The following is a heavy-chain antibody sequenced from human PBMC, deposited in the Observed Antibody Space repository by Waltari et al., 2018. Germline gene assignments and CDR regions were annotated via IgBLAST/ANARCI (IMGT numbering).Heavy chain of an antibody. V-gene: IGHV3-73*01. Sequence: EVQLVESGGGLVQPGGSLKLSCAASGFLFSDSAIHWVRQASGKGLEWVGRIRTNANNYATSYGASVKGRFNISRDDSRNTAYLQMNSLKIDDTAVYFCSRHDPLDFWGQGTLVTVSS. J-gene: IGHJ4*02. CDR2: IRTNANNYAT. CDR1: GFLFSDSA. CDR3: SRHDPLDF.